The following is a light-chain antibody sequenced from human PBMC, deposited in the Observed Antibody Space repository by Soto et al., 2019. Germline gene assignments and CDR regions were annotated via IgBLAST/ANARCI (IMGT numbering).Light chain of an antibody. Sequence: EIVLTQSPDTLSLSPGERVTLSCRASQSVTNSYLAWYQQKPGQGPRLLIHGASSRATGTPDRFSGSGSGTDNTVTISRLEPEDFAVYYCQQYGATPGTFGQGTKLDIK. CDR1: QSVTNSY. CDR3: QQYGATPGT. J-gene: IGKJ1*01. CDR2: GAS. V-gene: IGKV3-20*01.